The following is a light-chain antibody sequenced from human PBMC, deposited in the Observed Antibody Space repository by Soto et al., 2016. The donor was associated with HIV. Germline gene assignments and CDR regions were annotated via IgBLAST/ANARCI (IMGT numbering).Light chain of an antibody. V-gene: IGLV3-21*03. Sequence: SYELTQPPSVSVAPGKTASITCGGNRVGGKSVHWYQQSPGQAPVLVVHDNSERPSGIPARFAGSNSGATATLTITRVEAGDEADYYCQVWNSDSDHWVFGGGTKLTVL. CDR2: DNS. CDR1: RVGGKS. CDR3: QVWNSDSDHWV. J-gene: IGLJ3*02.